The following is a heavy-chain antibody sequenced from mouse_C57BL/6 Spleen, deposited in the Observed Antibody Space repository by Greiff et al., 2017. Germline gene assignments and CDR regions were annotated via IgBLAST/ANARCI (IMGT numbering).Heavy chain of an antibody. V-gene: IGHV5-17*01. Sequence: EVKLMESGGGLVKPGGSLKLSCAASGFTFSDYGMHWVRQAPEKGLEWVAYISSGSSTIYYADTVKGRFTISRDNAKNTLFLQMTSLRSEDTAMYYCARDCYGSSYYYYAMDYWGQGTSVTVSS. J-gene: IGHJ4*01. CDR1: GFTFSDYG. CDR2: ISSGSSTI. CDR3: ARDCYGSSYYYYAMDY. D-gene: IGHD1-1*01.